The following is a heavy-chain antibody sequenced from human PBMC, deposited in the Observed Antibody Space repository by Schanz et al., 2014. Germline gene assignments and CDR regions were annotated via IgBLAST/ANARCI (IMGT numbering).Heavy chain of an antibody. V-gene: IGHV1-69*08. D-gene: IGHD6-6*01. J-gene: IGHJ4*02. CDR1: RSTFSSYT. CDR2: MNPNSGNP. CDR3: ARDQSPYTNSSDVRYFDY. Sequence: QVQLVQSEAEVKKPGSSVKVSCKASRSTFSSYTISWVRQARGQGLEWLGWMNPNSGNPGFAQKFQGRVTITADRSTSTAYMELSSLRSDDTAVYYCARDQSPYTNSSDVRYFDYWGQGSLXTVSS.